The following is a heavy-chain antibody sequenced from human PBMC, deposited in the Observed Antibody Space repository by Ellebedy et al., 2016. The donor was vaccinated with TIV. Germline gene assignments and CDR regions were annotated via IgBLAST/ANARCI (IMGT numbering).Heavy chain of an antibody. CDR2: IYYSGST. J-gene: IGHJ4*02. D-gene: IGHD6-6*01. V-gene: IGHV4-59*08. CDR3: ASIWMYSSSSDFDY. Sequence: MPSETLSLTCTVSGGSISSYYWSRIRQPPGKGLEWIGYIYYSGSTYYNPSLKSRVTISVDTSKNQFSLKLSSVTAADTAVYYCASIWMYSSSSDFDYWGQGTLVTVSS. CDR1: GGSISSYY.